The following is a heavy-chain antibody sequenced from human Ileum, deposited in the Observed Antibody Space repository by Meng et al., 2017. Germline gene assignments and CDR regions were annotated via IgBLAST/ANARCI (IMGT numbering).Heavy chain of an antibody. CDR2: ISGNGYTT. CDR1: GFTFINYA. D-gene: IGHD3-10*01. CDR3: AKYYASGSFYSFDS. Sequence: EVQLLDSGGGLVQPGGSLRLSCAASGFTFINYAMGWVRQAPGKGLQWVSSISGNGYTTFYADSVRGRFSISRDNSNNKLFLQMNSLRADDTAVYYCAKYYASGSFYSFDSWGQGTLVTVSS. V-gene: IGHV3-23*01. J-gene: IGHJ4*02.